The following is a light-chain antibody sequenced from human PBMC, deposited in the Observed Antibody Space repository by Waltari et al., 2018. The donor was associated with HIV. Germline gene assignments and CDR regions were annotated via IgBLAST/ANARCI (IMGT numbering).Light chain of an antibody. J-gene: IGLJ3*02. CDR1: TSNIGSNS. V-gene: IGLV1-44*01. Sequence: QSVLTQSPSASGTPGQRVTISCSGGTSNIGSNSVSWYQQVPGTAPQLFLFSNSLRPTGVPGRFPGSKSGTSASLAISGLQSEDEADYYCATWDDTLDGPVFGGGTRLTVL. CDR3: ATWDDTLDGPV. CDR2: SNS.